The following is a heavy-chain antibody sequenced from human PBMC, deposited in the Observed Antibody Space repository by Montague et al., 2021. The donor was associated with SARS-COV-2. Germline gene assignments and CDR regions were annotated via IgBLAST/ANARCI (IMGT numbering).Heavy chain of an antibody. J-gene: IGHJ4*02. V-gene: IGHV4-38-2*02. CDR1: GYSITSNYY. Sequence: SETLSLTCTVSGYSITSNYYWCCIRQPPGKGLEWMVCSYHSGTTXXHPSLKSRVTKSRDTSNNHFSLKVTSVTAADTAVYYCARAPYYGPGRPYQFDYWGRGTLVTVSS. D-gene: IGHD3-10*01. CDR3: ARAPYYGPGRPYQFDY. CDR2: SYHSGTT.